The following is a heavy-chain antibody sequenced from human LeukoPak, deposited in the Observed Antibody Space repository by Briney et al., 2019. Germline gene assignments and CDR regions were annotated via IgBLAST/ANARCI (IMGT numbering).Heavy chain of an antibody. V-gene: IGHV3-7*01. CDR2: IKQDGSDK. J-gene: IGHJ4*02. Sequence: GGSLRLSCAASGLTFSNCWMSWVRQAPGKGLEWVANIKQDGSDKYYVDSVKGRFTISRDNAKNSLYLQLNSLRAEDTAVYYCARAFLVAARPIIDYWGQGTLVTVSS. CDR1: GLTFSNCW. D-gene: IGHD6-6*01. CDR3: ARAFLVAARPIIDY.